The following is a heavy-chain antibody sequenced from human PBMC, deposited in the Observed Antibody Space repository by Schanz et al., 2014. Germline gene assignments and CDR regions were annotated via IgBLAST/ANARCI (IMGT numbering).Heavy chain of an antibody. J-gene: IGHJ4*02. CDR1: GFTFSSYA. D-gene: IGHD5-12*01. CDR3: ASPSGYSDYGTYFDV. V-gene: IGHV3-30-3*02. Sequence: VQLVESGGGLVQPGGSLRLSCAASGFTFSSYAMHWVRQAPGKGLEWVALISNDGSIKYYADSVEGRFTISRDNSRNTLYLQMNSLRTEDTAVYYCASPSGYSDYGTYFDVWGQGTLVTVSS. CDR2: ISNDGSIK.